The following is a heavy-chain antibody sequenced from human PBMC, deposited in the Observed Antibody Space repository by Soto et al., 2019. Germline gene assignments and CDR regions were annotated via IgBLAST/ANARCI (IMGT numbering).Heavy chain of an antibody. CDR3: ARAKDIVVVPAAMFHRPLLVH. CDR2: INPNSGGT. Sequence: ASVKVSCTASGYTFTGYYMHWVRQAPGQGLEWIGWINPNSGGTNYAQKFQGWVTMTRDTSISTACMELSRLRSDDTAVYYCARAKDIVVVPAAMFHRPLLVHWGQGTLVTGSS. J-gene: IGHJ4*02. CDR1: GYTFTGYY. D-gene: IGHD2-2*01. V-gene: IGHV1-2*04.